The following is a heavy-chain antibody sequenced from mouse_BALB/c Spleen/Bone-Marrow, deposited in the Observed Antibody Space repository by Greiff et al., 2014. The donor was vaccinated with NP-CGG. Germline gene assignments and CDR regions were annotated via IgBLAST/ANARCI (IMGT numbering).Heavy chain of an antibody. CDR3: ARDGDYDEGYAMDH. Sequence: QVQLQQPGAELVRPGTSVKVSCKASGYAFTNYLIEWVKQRPGQGLEWIGVINPGSGGTNYNEKYKGKATLTADKSSSTAYMQLSSLTSDDSAVYFCARDGDYDEGYAMDHWGQGTSVTVSS. D-gene: IGHD2-4*01. CDR1: GYAFTNYL. V-gene: IGHV1-54*01. CDR2: INPGSGGT. J-gene: IGHJ4*01.